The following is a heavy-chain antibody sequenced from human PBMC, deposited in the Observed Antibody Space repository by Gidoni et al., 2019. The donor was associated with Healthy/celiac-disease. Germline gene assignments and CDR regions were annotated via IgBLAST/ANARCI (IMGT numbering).Heavy chain of an antibody. CDR1: GFTVSSNY. CDR2: IYSGGST. V-gene: IGHV3-53*01. CDR3: ASKSKPPYYYYYMDV. Sequence: EVQLVESGGGLIQPGGSLRLSCAASGFTVSSNYMSWVRQAPGKGLEWVSVIYSGGSTYYADSVKGRFTISRDNSKNTLYLQMNSLRAEDTAVYYCASKSKPPYYYYYMDVWGKGTTVTVSS. J-gene: IGHJ6*03.